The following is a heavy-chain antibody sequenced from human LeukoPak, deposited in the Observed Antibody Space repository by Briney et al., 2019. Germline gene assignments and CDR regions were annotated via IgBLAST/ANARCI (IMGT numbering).Heavy chain of an antibody. V-gene: IGHV1-46*01. CDR2: INPSGGST. Sequence: ASVKVSCKASGYTFTSYYMHWVRQAPGQGLEWMGIINPSGGSTSYAQKFQGRVTMTRDTSTSTVYMELSSLRSEDTAVYYCARRNAGYSSGFPFDYWSQGTLVTVSS. J-gene: IGHJ4*02. D-gene: IGHD6-19*01. CDR1: GYTFTSYY. CDR3: ARRNAGYSSGFPFDY.